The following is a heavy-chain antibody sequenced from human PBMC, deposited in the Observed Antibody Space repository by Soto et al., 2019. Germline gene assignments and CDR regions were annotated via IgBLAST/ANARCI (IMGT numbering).Heavy chain of an antibody. CDR1: GGSISSSSYY. J-gene: IGHJ4*02. CDR2: IYYSGST. CDR3: AGRTDIVVVPAATRDY. Sequence: SETVSLTCTVSGGSISSSSYYWGWVRQPPGKGLEWIGSIYYSGSTYYDPSLKSRVTISVDTSKNQFSLKLSSVTAADTAVYYCAGRTDIVVVPAATRDYWGQGTLVTVSS. V-gene: IGHV4-39*01. D-gene: IGHD2-2*01.